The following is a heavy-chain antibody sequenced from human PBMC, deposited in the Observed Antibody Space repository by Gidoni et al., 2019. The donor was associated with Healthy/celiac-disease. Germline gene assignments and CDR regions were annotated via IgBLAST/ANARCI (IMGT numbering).Heavy chain of an antibody. D-gene: IGHD6-6*01. CDR1: GFTFADYA. Sequence: EVQLVESGGGLVQPGRSLRLSCAASGFTFADYAMHWVRQAPGKGLEWVSGISWNSGSIGYADSVKGRFTISRDNAKNSLYLQMNSLRAEDTALYYCAKASIAARPALDTPLFDYWGQGTLVTVSS. J-gene: IGHJ4*02. CDR2: ISWNSGSI. CDR3: AKASIAARPALDTPLFDY. V-gene: IGHV3-9*01.